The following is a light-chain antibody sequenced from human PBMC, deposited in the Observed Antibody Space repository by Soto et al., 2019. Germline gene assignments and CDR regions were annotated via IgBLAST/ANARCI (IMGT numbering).Light chain of an antibody. J-gene: IGKJ2*01. CDR2: TAA. V-gene: IGKV1-39*01. CDR3: QQSYRTPYT. CDR1: QRIPTS. Sequence: IHMTQSPSSLSASVGDRVPITCRASQRIPTSLNWYQQKPGKAPKLLISTAATLQGGVPSRFSGSGSGTDCTLTITTLQPEDVATDFGQQSYRTPYTFGQGTKLEIK.